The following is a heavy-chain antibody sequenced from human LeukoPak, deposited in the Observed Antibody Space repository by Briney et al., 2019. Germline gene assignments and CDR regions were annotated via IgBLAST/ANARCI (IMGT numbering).Heavy chain of an antibody. V-gene: IGHV1-2*02. CDR2: INPNSGGT. D-gene: IGHD6-19*01. J-gene: IGHJ4*02. CDR1: GYTFTGYY. CDR3: ARDWGIAVAGTVFDY. Sequence: ASVKVSCKASGYTFTGYYMHWARQAPGQGLEWMGWINPNSGGTNYAQKFQGRVTMTRDTSISTAYMELSRLRSDDTAVYYCARDWGIAVAGTVFDYWGQGTLVTVSS.